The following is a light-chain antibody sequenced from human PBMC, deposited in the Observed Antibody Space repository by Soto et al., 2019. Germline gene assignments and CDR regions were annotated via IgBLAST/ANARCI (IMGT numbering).Light chain of an antibody. Sequence: QSVLTQPASVSGSPGQSITISCTGTSSDVGGYIYVSWYQQHPGKAHKLMIYDVTSRPSGVSYRFSGSKSGNTASLTISGLQAEDEADYYCSSYKTSSSYVFGTGTKVTVL. J-gene: IGLJ1*01. V-gene: IGLV2-14*01. CDR2: DVT. CDR1: SSDVGGYIY. CDR3: SSYKTSSSYV.